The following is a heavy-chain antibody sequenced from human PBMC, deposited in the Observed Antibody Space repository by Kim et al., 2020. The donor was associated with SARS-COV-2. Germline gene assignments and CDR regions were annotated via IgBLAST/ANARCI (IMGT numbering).Heavy chain of an antibody. J-gene: IGHJ4*02. CDR1: GFTFSSYS. V-gene: IGHV3-48*02. Sequence: GGSLRLSCAASGFTFSSYSMNWVRQAPGKGLEWVSYISSSSSTIYYADSVKGRFTISRDNAKNSLYLQMNSLRDEDTAVYYCASSVLLWFGELFHEELDFDYWGQGTLVTVSS. CDR3: ASSVLLWFGELFHEELDFDY. D-gene: IGHD3-10*01. CDR2: ISSSSSTI.